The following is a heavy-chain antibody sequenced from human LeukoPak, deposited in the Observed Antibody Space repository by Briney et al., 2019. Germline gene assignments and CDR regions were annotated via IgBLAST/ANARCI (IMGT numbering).Heavy chain of an antibody. Sequence: PGGSLRLSCGASGFTLRGYGMHWVRQAPGKGLEWVAFIRYDGSDKSYADSVKGRFTISRDNSENTLYLQINSLRVEDTAVYYCAKDTPTTGYHLDSWGQGTLVTVSS. CDR3: AKDTPTTGYHLDS. CDR2: IRYDGSDK. V-gene: IGHV3-30*02. D-gene: IGHD1-1*01. CDR1: GFTLRGYG. J-gene: IGHJ4*02.